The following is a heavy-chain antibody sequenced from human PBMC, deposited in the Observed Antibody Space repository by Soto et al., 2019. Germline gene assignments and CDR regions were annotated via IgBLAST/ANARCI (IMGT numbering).Heavy chain of an antibody. CDR3: ARDGRHDYGPRGYYYYGMDV. Sequence: QVQLVESGGGLVKPGGSLRLSCAASGFTFSDYYMSWFRQAPGKGLEWVSYISSSGSTIYYADPVKGRFTISRDNAKNSLYLQMNSLRAEDTAVYYCARDGRHDYGPRGYYYYGMDVWGQGTTVTVSS. J-gene: IGHJ6*02. CDR2: ISSSGSTI. CDR1: GFTFSDYY. V-gene: IGHV3-11*01. D-gene: IGHD4-17*01.